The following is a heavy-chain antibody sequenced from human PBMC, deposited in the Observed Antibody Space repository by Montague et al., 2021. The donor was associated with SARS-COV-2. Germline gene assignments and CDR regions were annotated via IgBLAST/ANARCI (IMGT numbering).Heavy chain of an antibody. CDR2: VTTGGTT. CDR1: GGSITGFA. J-gene: IGHJ4*02. V-gene: IGHV4-4*07. Sequence: ETLSLTCAVSGGSITGFACSWVRQPAGKGLEWIGRVTTGGTTNXIPSLSSRVTMSVDTSKNQFSLNLNSVTAADTAIYYCARTPTRPLSLDSWGQGTLVTVSS. D-gene: IGHD6-6*01. CDR3: ARTPTRPLSLDS.